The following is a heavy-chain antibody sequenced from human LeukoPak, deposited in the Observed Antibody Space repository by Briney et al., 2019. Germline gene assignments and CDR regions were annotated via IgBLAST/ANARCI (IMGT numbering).Heavy chain of an antibody. Sequence: AGGSLRLSCAASGFTFSSYAMSWVRQAPGKGLEWVSAISGSGGSTYYANSVKGRFTISRDNSKNTLYLQMNSLRAEDTAVYYCARGRIVATIHGTYYFDYWGQGTLVTVSS. CDR1: GFTFSSYA. V-gene: IGHV3-23*01. D-gene: IGHD5-12*01. CDR2: ISGSGGST. CDR3: ARGRIVATIHGTYYFDY. J-gene: IGHJ4*02.